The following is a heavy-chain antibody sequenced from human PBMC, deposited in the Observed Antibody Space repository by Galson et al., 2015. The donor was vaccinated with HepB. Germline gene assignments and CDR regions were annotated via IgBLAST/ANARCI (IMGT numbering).Heavy chain of an antibody. CDR3: ARVGLRTRGFDP. CDR2: ISSSSSYI. CDR1: GFTFSSYS. J-gene: IGHJ5*02. V-gene: IGHV3-21*01. Sequence: LRLSCAASGFTFSSYSMNWVRQAPGKGLEWVSPISSSSSYIYYADSVKGRFTISRDNAKNSLYLQMNSLRAEDTAVYYCARVGLRTRGFDPWGQGTLVTVSS. D-gene: IGHD2-2*01.